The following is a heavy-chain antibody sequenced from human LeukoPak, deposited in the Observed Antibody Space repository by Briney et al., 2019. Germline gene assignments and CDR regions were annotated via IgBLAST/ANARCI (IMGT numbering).Heavy chain of an antibody. V-gene: IGHV3-30*04. CDR1: GITFSRYP. CDR2: MSYDGTYE. Sequence: GGSLRLSCAASGITFSRYPMHWVRQAPGKGLEWVAVMSYDGTYEYYAESVKGRFTISRDNSKNTLYLQMNGLRADDTAVYYCGRRAENGYFGMDVWGQGTTVTVSS. J-gene: IGHJ6*02. CDR3: GRRAENGYFGMDV. D-gene: IGHD2/OR15-2a*01.